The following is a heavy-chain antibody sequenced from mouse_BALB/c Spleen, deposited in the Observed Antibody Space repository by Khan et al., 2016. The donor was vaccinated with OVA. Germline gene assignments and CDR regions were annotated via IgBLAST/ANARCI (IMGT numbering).Heavy chain of an antibody. CDR2: IFPGTGTT. V-gene: IGHV1S132*01. CDR1: GYTFTSYW. D-gene: IGHD2-1*01. J-gene: IGHJ3*01. CDR3: ARGYFGNYEFVY. Sequence: QVQLQQSGAELVKPGASVKLSCKTSGYTFTSYWIQWVKQRPGQGLGWIGQIFPGTGTTYYNENFKGKATLTVDTSSSTAYMQLSSLTSEDSAVYFCARGYFGNYEFVYWGQWTLVTVSP.